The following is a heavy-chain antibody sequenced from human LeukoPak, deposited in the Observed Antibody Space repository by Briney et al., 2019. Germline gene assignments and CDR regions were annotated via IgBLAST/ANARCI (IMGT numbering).Heavy chain of an antibody. D-gene: IGHD1-1*01. J-gene: IGHJ5*02. Sequence: GGSLRLSCAASGFSISTYWIHWVRQAPGKGLVWVSRINPDGSTTYYADSVKGRITISRDNAKNTLYLQMNSLRAEDTAVYYCARISHWNVLAWGQGTLVTVSS. CDR2: INPDGSTT. V-gene: IGHV3-74*01. CDR3: ARISHWNVLA. CDR1: GFSISTYW.